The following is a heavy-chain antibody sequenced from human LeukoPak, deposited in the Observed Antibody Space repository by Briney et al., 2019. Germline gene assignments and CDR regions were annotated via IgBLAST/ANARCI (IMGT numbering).Heavy chain of an antibody. CDR2: VYYSGST. D-gene: IGHD6-19*01. Sequence: PSETLSLTCTVSGASISSYYWSWIRPPPRKGLDWIGYVYYSGSTNYNPSLKSRVSISVDTSKNQFSLNLSSVTAADTAVYYCAAFRQWLVILDYWGQGTLVTVSS. CDR1: GASISSYY. J-gene: IGHJ4*02. V-gene: IGHV4-59*08. CDR3: AAFRQWLVILDY.